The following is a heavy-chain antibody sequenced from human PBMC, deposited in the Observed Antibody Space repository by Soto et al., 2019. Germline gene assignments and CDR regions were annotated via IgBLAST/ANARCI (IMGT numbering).Heavy chain of an antibody. CDR1: AGSISSNGYY. Sequence: PSETLSLTCTVSAGSISSNGYYWAWIRQPPGKGLEWIGSIYYSGSSYYNPSLTSRVTISVDTSKNQFSLKLSSVTAADTAVYYCARASGYCSGGSCPVGWFDPWGQGTLVTVSS. CDR3: ARASGYCSGGSCPVGWFDP. CDR2: IYYSGSS. D-gene: IGHD2-15*01. J-gene: IGHJ5*02. V-gene: IGHV4-39*01.